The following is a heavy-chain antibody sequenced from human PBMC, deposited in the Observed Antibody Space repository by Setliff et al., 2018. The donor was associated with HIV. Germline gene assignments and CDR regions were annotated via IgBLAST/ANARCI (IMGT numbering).Heavy chain of an antibody. D-gene: IGHD3-10*01. CDR2: ILPFLGMG. Sequence: GASVKVSCKTSGGSFRTSVTSWVRQAPGQGLEWVGGILPFLGMGDFAQKFQGRVTITADESTSTAYMELSGLRSDDTAIYYCGAGQHSYSYLGYYYSGVDVWGQGTTVTVSS. CDR1: GGSFRTSV. J-gene: IGHJ6*02. CDR3: GAGQHSYSYLGYYYSGVDV. V-gene: IGHV1-69*10.